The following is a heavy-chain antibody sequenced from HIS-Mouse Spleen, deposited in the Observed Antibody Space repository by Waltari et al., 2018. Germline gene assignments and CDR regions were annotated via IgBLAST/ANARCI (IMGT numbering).Heavy chain of an antibody. V-gene: IGHV4-59*01. D-gene: IGHD5-18*01. Sequence: QVQLQESGPGLVKPSETLSLTCTVSGGSISSYYWSWIRQPPGTGLEWIGYIYYSGSTNYNPSLKSRVTISVDTSKNQFSLKLSSVTAADTAVYYCARYSRGSSAIITLFDAFDIWGQGTMVTVSS. CDR1: GGSISSYY. J-gene: IGHJ3*02. CDR2: IYYSGST. CDR3: ARYSRGSSAIITLFDAFDI.